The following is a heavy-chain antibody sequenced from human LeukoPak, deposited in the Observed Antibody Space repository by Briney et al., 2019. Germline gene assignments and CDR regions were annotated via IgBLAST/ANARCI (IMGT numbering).Heavy chain of an antibody. V-gene: IGHV3-23*01. Sequence: GGSLRLSCAAFGFTFDDYGMSWVRQAPGKGLEWVSSISGGGGDTYYADSVKGRFTVSRDNSKNTLYLQMNNLRAEDTATYYCAKDKISVAAPSGFLDYWGLGTLVTVSS. D-gene: IGHD1-26*01. CDR2: ISGGGGDT. CDR3: AKDKISVAAPSGFLDY. J-gene: IGHJ4*02. CDR1: GFTFDDYG.